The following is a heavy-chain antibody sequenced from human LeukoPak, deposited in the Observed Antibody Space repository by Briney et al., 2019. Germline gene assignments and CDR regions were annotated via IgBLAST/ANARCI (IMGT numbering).Heavy chain of an antibody. CDR3: AKDMNYYDRSGNFDY. CDR1: GFTFDDYA. D-gene: IGHD3-22*01. CDR2: FSWDGGST. Sequence: GGSLRLSCAASGFTFDDYAMHSVRHAPGTGLERVSLFSWDGGSTFYADSVKGRFTISRDTITNSLYMQMYTPRAQDTALFYFAKDMNYYDRSGNFDYLGQGTMVTVSS. V-gene: IGHV3-43D*03. J-gene: IGHJ4*02.